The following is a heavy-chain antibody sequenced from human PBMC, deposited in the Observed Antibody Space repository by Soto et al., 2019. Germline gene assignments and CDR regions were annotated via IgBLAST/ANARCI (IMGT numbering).Heavy chain of an antibody. CDR3: ATWDPYGDENREVQH. J-gene: IGHJ1*01. D-gene: IGHD4-17*01. CDR2: ISSSSSYI. CDR1: GFTFSSYS. Sequence: GGSLRLSCAASGFTFSSYSMNWVRQAPGKGLEWVSSISSSSSYIYYADSVKGRFTISRDNAKNSLYLQMNSLRAEDTAVYYCATWDPYGDENREVQHWGQGTLVTVSS. V-gene: IGHV3-21*01.